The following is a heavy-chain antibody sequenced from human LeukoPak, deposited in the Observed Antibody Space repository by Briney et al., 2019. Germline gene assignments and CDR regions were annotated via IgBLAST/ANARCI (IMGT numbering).Heavy chain of an antibody. D-gene: IGHD3-22*01. V-gene: IGHV3-23*01. CDR2: ISSSGGST. Sequence: GGSLRLSCAASGFTFTSYAMSWVRQAPGKGLEWVSAISSSGGSTYYADSMKGRFTISRDNSKNTLYLQMSGLRAEDTAVYYCAKPSSGYTSFHIWGQGTMVTVSS. J-gene: IGHJ3*02. CDR3: AKPSSGYTSFHI. CDR1: GFTFTSYA.